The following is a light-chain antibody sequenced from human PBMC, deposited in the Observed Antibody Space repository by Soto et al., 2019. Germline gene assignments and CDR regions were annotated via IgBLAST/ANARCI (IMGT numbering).Light chain of an antibody. CDR2: AAS. CDR1: QTISSY. CDR3: QQSYNTPS. J-gene: IGKJ5*01. Sequence: DIQMTQSPSSLSASVGDRVTITCRASQTISSYLNWYQQKPGKAPNLLIYAASSLRSGVPSKFSGSGSGTDFTLTISSLQPEDAATYCRQQSYNTPSFGQGTRLEIK. V-gene: IGKV1-39*01.